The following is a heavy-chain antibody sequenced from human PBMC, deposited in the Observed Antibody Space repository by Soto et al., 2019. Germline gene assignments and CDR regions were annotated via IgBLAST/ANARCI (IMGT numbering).Heavy chain of an antibody. J-gene: IGHJ5*02. D-gene: IGHD2-2*02. V-gene: IGHV4-59*01. CDR2: IYYSGRT. Sequence: QVQLQESGPGLVKPSETLSLTCTVSGGSISSYYWSWIRQPPGKGLEWIGYIYYSGRTHYNPSLKSRVTISVDTSKNQFSLKLSSVTAADTAVYYCARGYCSSTICYIWDNWFDPWGQGTLVTVSS. CDR3: ARGYCSSTICYIWDNWFDP. CDR1: GGSISSYY.